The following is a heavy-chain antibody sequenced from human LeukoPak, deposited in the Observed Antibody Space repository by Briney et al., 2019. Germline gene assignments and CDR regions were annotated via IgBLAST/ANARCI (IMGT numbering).Heavy chain of an antibody. V-gene: IGHV7-4-1*02. D-gene: IGHD3-22*01. Sequence: ASVKVSCKASGYAFSSYAMNWVRQAPGQGLEWTGWINTNTGNPTYAQGFTGRFVFSLDTSVSTAYLQISGLKAEDTAVYYCARGLSEYYYDSSGYPLWGQGTLVTVSS. CDR3: ARGLSEYYYDSSGYPL. CDR2: INTNTGNP. CDR1: GYAFSSYA. J-gene: IGHJ4*02.